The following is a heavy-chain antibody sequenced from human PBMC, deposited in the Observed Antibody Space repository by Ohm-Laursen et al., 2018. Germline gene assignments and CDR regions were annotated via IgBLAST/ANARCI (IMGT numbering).Heavy chain of an antibody. D-gene: IGHD4-17*01. CDR2: IYPGDSDT. CDR3: ARRGDYEVDY. V-gene: IGHV5-51*01. CDR1: GYRFTNNW. J-gene: IGHJ4*02. Sequence: ESLKISCKGSGYRFTNNWIGWVRQMPGKGLEWMGIIYPGDSDTRYSPSFRGQVTISADKSVSTAYLQWSSLKASDTAVYYCARRGDYEVDYWGQGTLVTVSS.